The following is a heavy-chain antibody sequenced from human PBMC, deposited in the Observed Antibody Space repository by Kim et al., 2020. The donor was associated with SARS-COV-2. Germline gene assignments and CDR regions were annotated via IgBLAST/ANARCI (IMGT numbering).Heavy chain of an antibody. V-gene: IGHV4-34*01. D-gene: IGHD6-13*01. CDR1: GGSFSGYY. CDR3: ARGEPAIAAAGQERDFDY. J-gene: IGHJ4*02. Sequence: SETLSLTCAVYGGSFSGYYWSWIRQPPGKGLEWIGEINHSGSTNYNPSLKSRVTISVDTSKNQFSLKLSSVTAADTAVYYCARGEPAIAAAGQERDFDYWGQGTLVTVSS. CDR2: INHSGST.